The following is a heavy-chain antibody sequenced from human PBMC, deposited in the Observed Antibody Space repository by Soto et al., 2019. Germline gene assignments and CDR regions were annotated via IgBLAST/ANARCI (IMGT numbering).Heavy chain of an antibody. CDR1: GGSMTNLY. CDR3: ARGGWSLDA. D-gene: IGHD2-21*02. V-gene: IGHV4-59*11. J-gene: IGHJ5*02. CDR2: IYYTGNT. Sequence: QMQLQASGPRLVKTSETLSLTCTVSGGSMTNLYWSWVRQTPGKRLEWIGYIYYTGNTYYNPSLKSRVTISVDTSKNQFSLRLKSVTAADTAVYYCARGGWSLDAWGQGALVTVSS.